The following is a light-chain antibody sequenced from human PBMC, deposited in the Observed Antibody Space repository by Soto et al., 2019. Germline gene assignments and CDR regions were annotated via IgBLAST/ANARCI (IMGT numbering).Light chain of an antibody. CDR3: QAWDEEGVV. CDR1: KLGDKY. Sequence: SYELTQPPSVSVSPGQTASITCSGDKLGDKYACWYQQKPGQSPVLVIYQDSKRPSGIPERFSGSNSGNTATLTISRTQAMDEADYYCQAWDEEGVVFGGGTKLTVL. CDR2: QDS. J-gene: IGLJ2*01. V-gene: IGLV3-1*01.